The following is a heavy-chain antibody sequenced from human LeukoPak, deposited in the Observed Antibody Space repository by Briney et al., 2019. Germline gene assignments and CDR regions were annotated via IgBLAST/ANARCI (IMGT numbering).Heavy chain of an antibody. V-gene: IGHV3-21*01. CDR2: ISSSSSYI. CDR3: AKDGRVWFGEQYLYFDY. J-gene: IGHJ4*02. D-gene: IGHD3-10*01. CDR1: GFTFSSYS. Sequence: GGSLRLSCAASGFTFSSYSMNWVRQAPGKGLEWVSSISSSSSYIYYADSVKGRFTISRDNSKNTLYLQMNSLRAEDTAVYYCAKDGRVWFGEQYLYFDYWGQGTLVTVSS.